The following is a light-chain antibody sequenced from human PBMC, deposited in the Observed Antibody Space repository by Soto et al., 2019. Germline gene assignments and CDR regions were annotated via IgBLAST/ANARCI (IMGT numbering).Light chain of an antibody. Sequence: EIVMTQSPATLSVSPGERATLSCRASQSVSSNLAWYQQKRGQAPSLLIYDASTRATGIPARFSGSGSGTEFTLTISSLQSEDFAVYYCQQYNNWPPVTFGQGTKLEIK. CDR2: DAS. J-gene: IGKJ2*01. V-gene: IGKV3-15*01. CDR1: QSVSSN. CDR3: QQYNNWPPVT.